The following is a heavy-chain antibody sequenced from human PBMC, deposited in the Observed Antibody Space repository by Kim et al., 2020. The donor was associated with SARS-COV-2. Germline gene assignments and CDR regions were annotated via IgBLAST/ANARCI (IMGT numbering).Heavy chain of an antibody. V-gene: IGHV3-23*01. Sequence: DTGKDRFTISRDNSKNTLYLQMNSLRAEDTAVYYCAKEKYYGSGSGYFDYWGQGTLVTVSS. J-gene: IGHJ4*02. CDR3: AKEKYYGSGSGYFDY. D-gene: IGHD3-10*01.